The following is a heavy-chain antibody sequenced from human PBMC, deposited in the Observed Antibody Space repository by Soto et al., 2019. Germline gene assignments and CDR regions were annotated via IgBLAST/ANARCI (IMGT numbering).Heavy chain of an antibody. V-gene: IGHV1-8*01. Sequence: QVQLVQSGAEVKKPGASVKVSCKASGYTFTSYDINWVRQANGQGLEWMGWMNPNSGNTGYAQKFQGRVTMTMNTGISTAYMEMSSLRSEDPAVYDCARERSYGVDLWGSGTLVTVSS. D-gene: IGHD4-17*01. CDR1: GYTFTSYD. J-gene: IGHJ2*01. CDR3: ARERSYGVDL. CDR2: MNPNSGNT.